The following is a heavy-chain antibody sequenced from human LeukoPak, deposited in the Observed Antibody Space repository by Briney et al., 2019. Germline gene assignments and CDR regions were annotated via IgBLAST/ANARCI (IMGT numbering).Heavy chain of an antibody. CDR2: ISYDGGNE. D-gene: IGHD3-10*01. J-gene: IGHJ4*02. V-gene: IGHV3-30-3*01. CDR1: GLTFSGYT. Sequence: PGGSLRLSCAASGLTFSGYTMHWVRQAPGKGLEWVAVISYDGGNEYYADSVKGRFTISRDNSKNTLYLQMNSLRPEDTAVYYCARDLNGSGDYWGQGTLVTVSS. CDR3: ARDLNGSGDY.